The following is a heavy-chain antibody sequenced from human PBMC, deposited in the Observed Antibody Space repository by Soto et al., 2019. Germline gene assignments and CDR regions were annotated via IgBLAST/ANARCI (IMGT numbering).Heavy chain of an antibody. V-gene: IGHV3-13*01. CDR3: ARDQLYYNDISGRPLNAFDV. D-gene: IGHD3-22*01. CDR2: IGTAGDT. J-gene: IGHJ3*01. CDR1: GFTFSSYD. Sequence: GGSLRLSCVASGFTFSSYDMHWVRQATGKGLEWVSAIGTAGDTYHPGSVKGRFTISRDNSKNSLYLQMNSLRAEDTAVYYCARDQLYYNDISGRPLNAFDVWGQGTMVTVSS.